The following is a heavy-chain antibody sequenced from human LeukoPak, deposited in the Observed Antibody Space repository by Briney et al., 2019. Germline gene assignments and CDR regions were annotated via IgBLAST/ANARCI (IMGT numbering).Heavy chain of an antibody. Sequence: SETLPLTCTVSGYSISSGYYWAWIRQPPGKGLEWIASIYHTGNTYYSPSLKSRVTISVDTSKNQFSLKLSSVTAADTAVYYCARFGATTHAFDIWGQGTMVTVSS. J-gene: IGHJ3*02. CDR1: GYSISSGYY. CDR3: ARFGATTHAFDI. CDR2: IYHTGNT. V-gene: IGHV4-38-2*02. D-gene: IGHD1-26*01.